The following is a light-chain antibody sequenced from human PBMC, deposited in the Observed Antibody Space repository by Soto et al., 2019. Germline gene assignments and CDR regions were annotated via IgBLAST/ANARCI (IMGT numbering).Light chain of an antibody. J-gene: IGLJ2*01. Sequence: QSALTQPRSVSGSPGQSVTISCTGTSSDVGGYNYVSWYQQHPGKATKLMIYDVSKRPSGVPDRFSGSKSGNTATLTISGLQAEDEADYYGCSYSGSYTHVVFGGGTKLTVL. CDR1: SSDVGGYNY. CDR2: DVS. V-gene: IGLV2-11*01. CDR3: CSYSGSYTHVV.